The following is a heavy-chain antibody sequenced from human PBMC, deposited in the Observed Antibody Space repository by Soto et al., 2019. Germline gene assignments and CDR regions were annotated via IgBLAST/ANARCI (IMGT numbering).Heavy chain of an antibody. J-gene: IGHJ6*02. Sequence: GGSLRLSGAASVFTFSSYAMHWARQAPGKGLEWVAVISYDGSNKYYADSVKGRFTISRDNSKNTLYLQMNSLRAEDTAVYYCARDLRRAKYYFWSGHTPGYGMDVWGQGTTVTVSS. V-gene: IGHV3-30-3*01. CDR2: ISYDGSNK. D-gene: IGHD3-3*01. CDR3: ARDLRRAKYYFWSGHTPGYGMDV. CDR1: VFTFSSYA.